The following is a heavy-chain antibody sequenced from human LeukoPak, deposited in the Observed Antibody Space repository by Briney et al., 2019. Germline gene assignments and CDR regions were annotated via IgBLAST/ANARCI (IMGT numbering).Heavy chain of an antibody. D-gene: IGHD6-13*01. Sequence: GGSLRLSCAASGFTFSSYGMHWVRQAPGKGLEWVAVISYDGSNKYYADSVKGRFTISRDNSKNTLYLQMNSLRAGDTAVYYCAKDRILGYSSSWPYNWFDPWGQGTLVTVSS. J-gene: IGHJ5*02. CDR3: AKDRILGYSSSWPYNWFDP. CDR1: GFTFSSYG. V-gene: IGHV3-30*18. CDR2: ISYDGSNK.